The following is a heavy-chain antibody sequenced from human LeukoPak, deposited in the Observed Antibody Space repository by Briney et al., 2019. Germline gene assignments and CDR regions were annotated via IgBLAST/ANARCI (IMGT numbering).Heavy chain of an antibody. D-gene: IGHD3-10*01. J-gene: IGHJ5*02. CDR3: ARDRGSGTLNNWFDP. V-gene: IGHV4-59*01. CDR1: AGSLSGFY. Sequence: SETLSLTCTVSAGSLSGFYWTWIRQSPEKGLEWIGFVYYTGSTKYNPSLESRVTISVDTSKSQFSLKLTSVTAADTAVYYCARDRGSGTLNNWFDPWGQGALVTVSS. CDR2: VYYTGST.